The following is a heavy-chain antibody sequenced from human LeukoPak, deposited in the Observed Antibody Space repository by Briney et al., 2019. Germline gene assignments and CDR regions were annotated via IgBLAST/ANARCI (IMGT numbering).Heavy chain of an antibody. V-gene: IGHV3-30*03. J-gene: IGHJ6*02. Sequence: GGSLRLSCAASGFTFSSYGMHWVRQAPGKRLEWVAVISYDGSNKYYADSVKGRFTISRDNSKNTLYLQMNSLRAEDTAVYYCASNVGMDVWGQGTTVTVSS. CDR3: ASNVGMDV. CDR2: ISYDGSNK. CDR1: GFTFSSYG.